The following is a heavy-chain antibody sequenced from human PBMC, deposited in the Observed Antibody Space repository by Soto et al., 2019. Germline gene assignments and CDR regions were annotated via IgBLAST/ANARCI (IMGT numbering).Heavy chain of an antibody. J-gene: IGHJ5*02. D-gene: IGHD2-15*01. CDR1: GGSFSGYY. CDR3: ARATHGVVVVAATGWFDP. CDR2: INHSGST. V-gene: IGHV4-34*01. Sequence: TETLSLTFAVYGGSFSGYYWRWIRQPPGKGLEWIGEINHSGSTNYNPSLKSRVTISVDTSKNQFSLKLSSVTAADTAVYYCARATHGVVVVAATGWFDPWGQGTLVTVS.